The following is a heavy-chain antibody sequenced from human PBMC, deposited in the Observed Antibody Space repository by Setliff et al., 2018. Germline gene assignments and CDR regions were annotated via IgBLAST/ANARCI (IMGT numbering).Heavy chain of an antibody. CDR2: IIPIFGTA. CDR3: ARDVFPYHYEGAFDI. D-gene: IGHD3-22*01. CDR1: GGTFSSYA. V-gene: IGHV1-69*06. Sequence: SVKVSCKASGGTFSSYAISWVRQAPGQGLEWMGGIIPIFGTANYAQKFQGRVTITADTSTSTVYMDMSSLRSEDTAVYYCARDVFPYHYEGAFDIWGQGTMVTVSS. J-gene: IGHJ3*02.